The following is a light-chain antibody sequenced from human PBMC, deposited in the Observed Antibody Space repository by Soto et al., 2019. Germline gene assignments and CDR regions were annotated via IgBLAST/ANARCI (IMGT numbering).Light chain of an antibody. J-gene: IGKJ1*01. Sequence: EIVLTQSPGTLSLSPGERATLSCRAIESISSKSLAWYQQKPGQAPRLLIYGTFNRATGIPDRFSGSGSGTDFTLTISRLEPEDFAVYFCQHYGSSPRFGQGTKVEIK. CDR3: QHYGSSPR. CDR2: GTF. CDR1: ESISSKS. V-gene: IGKV3-20*01.